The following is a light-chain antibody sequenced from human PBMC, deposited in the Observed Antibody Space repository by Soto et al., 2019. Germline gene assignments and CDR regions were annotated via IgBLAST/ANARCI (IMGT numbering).Light chain of an antibody. CDR3: QQYYIYPPG. V-gene: IGKV1-8*01. CDR2: AAS. J-gene: IGKJ4*01. CDR1: QGISSY. Sequence: AIRMTQSPSSFSASTGDRVTITCRASQGISSYLAWYQQKPGKAPKLLIYAASTLQSGVPSRFSGSGSGTDFTLTISCLQSEDFATYYCQQYYIYPPGFGGGTKVEIK.